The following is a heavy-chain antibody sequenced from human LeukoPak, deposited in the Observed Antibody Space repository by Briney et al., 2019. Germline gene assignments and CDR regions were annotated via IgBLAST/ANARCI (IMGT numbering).Heavy chain of an antibody. D-gene: IGHD3-22*01. Sequence: GGSVRLSCAASGFAFSSYAMSWVRQAPGKGLEWVSAISGSGGSTYYADSVKGRFTISRDNSKNTLYLQMNSLRAEDTAVYYCAKATRTMIVVVIHDYWGQGTLVTVSS. CDR1: GFAFSSYA. CDR2: ISGSGGST. CDR3: AKATRTMIVVVIHDY. J-gene: IGHJ4*02. V-gene: IGHV3-23*01.